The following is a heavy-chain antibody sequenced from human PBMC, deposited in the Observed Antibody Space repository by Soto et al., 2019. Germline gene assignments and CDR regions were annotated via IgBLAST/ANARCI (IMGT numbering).Heavy chain of an antibody. D-gene: IGHD3-3*01. CDR3: AKLSGHQPLHWFDP. V-gene: IGHV3-23*01. J-gene: IGHJ5*02. Sequence: EVQLLESGGGLVQPGGSLRLSCVASGFTISSYAISWVRQAPGEGLERVSTISGSGAGSHTLYYTDSVKGRFTLSLDKSTNPLYLQMHNLRAEDTAVYYCAKLSGHQPLHWFDPWGEGALFTVAS. CDR2: ISGSGAGSHTL. CDR1: GFTISSYA.